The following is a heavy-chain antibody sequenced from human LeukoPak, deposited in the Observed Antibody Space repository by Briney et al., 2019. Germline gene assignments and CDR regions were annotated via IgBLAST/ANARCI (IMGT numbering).Heavy chain of an antibody. D-gene: IGHD2-2*02. CDR1: RFTFNSYN. V-gene: IGHV3-21*01. J-gene: IGHJ6*03. CDR3: ARDTTTAAIPVHYYYYMDV. CDR2: ISSSSSYI. Sequence: PGGSLRLSCAASRFTFNSYNMNWVRQAPGKGLEWVSSISSSSSYIYYADSVKGRFTISRDNAKNSLYLQMNSLRAEDTAVYYCARDTTTAAIPVHYYYYMDVWGKGTTVTVSS.